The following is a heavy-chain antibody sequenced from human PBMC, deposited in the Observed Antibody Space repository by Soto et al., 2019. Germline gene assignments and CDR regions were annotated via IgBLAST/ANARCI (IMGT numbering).Heavy chain of an antibody. D-gene: IGHD3-3*01. CDR1: GFTFSDYY. Sequence: GGSLRLSCAASGFTFSDYYMSWIRQAPGKGLEWVSYISSSGSTIYYADSVKGRFTISRDNAKNSLYLQMNSLRAEDTAVYYCARVERGITIFGVVIPPFDYWGQGTLVPVSS. CDR2: ISSSGSTI. V-gene: IGHV3-11*01. J-gene: IGHJ4*02. CDR3: ARVERGITIFGVVIPPFDY.